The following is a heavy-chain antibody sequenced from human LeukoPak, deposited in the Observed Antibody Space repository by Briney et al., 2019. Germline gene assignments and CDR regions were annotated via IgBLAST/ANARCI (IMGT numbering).Heavy chain of an antibody. Sequence: GGSLRLSCAASGFTFGAYTINWVRQAPGKGLEWVSCIFSRSGSILYADSVKGRFTISRDNAKNLLYLQMDSLRVEDTAVYYCARDFFHSSESRPFDYWGQGTLVTVSP. CDR3: ARDFFHSSESRPFDY. V-gene: IGHV3-21*06. CDR1: GFTFGAYT. CDR2: IFSRSGSI. D-gene: IGHD3-22*01. J-gene: IGHJ4*02.